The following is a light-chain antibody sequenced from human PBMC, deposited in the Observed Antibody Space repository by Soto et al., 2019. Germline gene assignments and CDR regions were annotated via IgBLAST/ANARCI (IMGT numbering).Light chain of an antibody. CDR2: AAS. J-gene: IGKJ1*01. CDR1: QGISSY. Sequence: IQMTQSPSSLSASVGDRVTITFRAGQGISSYLAWYQQKPGEAPKLLIYAASSLQSGVPSRFSGSGSGADFTLTISSLQPEDSATYYCQQAHSFPTFGQGTKVDIK. V-gene: IGKV1-12*01. CDR3: QQAHSFPT.